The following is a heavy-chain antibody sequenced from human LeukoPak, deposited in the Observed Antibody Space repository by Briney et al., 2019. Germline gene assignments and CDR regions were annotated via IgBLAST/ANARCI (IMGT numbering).Heavy chain of an antibody. Sequence: GGSLRLSCAASGFTVSSNYMNWVRQAPGKGLEWVSSISSSSSYIYYADSVKGRFTISRDNAKNSLYLQMNSLRAEDTAVYYCARDLLNYYDSSGYDYWGQGTLVTVSS. CDR2: ISSSSSYI. CDR3: ARDLLNYYDSSGYDY. D-gene: IGHD3-22*01. J-gene: IGHJ4*02. CDR1: GFTVSSNY. V-gene: IGHV3-21*01.